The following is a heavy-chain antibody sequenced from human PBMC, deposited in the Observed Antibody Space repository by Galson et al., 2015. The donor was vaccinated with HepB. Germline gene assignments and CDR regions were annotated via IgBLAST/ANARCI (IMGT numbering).Heavy chain of an antibody. J-gene: IGHJ4*02. V-gene: IGHV3-11*01. CDR3: ASGLGGY. CDR2: ISHSGTTV. Sequence: SLRLSCAASGFTFSDYYMSWMRQAPGKGLEWLSYISHSGTTVYNADSLKGRFSISRDNAKNSLYLQMNSLRAEDTAVYYCASGLGGYWGQGTWVTVSS. CDR1: GFTFSDYY. D-gene: IGHD2-15*01.